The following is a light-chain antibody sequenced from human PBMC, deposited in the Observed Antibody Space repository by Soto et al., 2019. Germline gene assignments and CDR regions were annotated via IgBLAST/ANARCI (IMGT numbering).Light chain of an antibody. CDR1: SGSVSTANN. CDR3: ALFMGNGISV. V-gene: IGLV8-61*01. CDR2: SIT. Sequence: QTVVTQESSLSVSPGGTVTLTCGLISGSVSTANNPNWYQQTPGHAPRTLIYSITTRSSGVPDRFSGSILGNKAALTITGAQADDESDYYCALFMGNGISVFGTGTKLTVL. J-gene: IGLJ1*01.